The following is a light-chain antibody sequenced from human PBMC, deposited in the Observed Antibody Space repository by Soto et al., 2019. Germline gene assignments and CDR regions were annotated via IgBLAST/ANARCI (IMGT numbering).Light chain of an antibody. CDR1: SSDVGRYNL. Sequence: TSSDVGRYNLVSWYQQHAGKAPKVMIYEVSKRPSGVSNRFSGSKSGNTASLTISGLQAEDEAEYDCCAYGGRYVCGPETKVTVL. J-gene: IGLJ1*01. CDR2: EVS. CDR3: CAYGGRYV. V-gene: IGLV2-23*02.